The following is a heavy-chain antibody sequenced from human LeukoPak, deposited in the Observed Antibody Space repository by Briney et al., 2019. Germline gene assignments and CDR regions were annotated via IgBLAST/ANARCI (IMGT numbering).Heavy chain of an antibody. V-gene: IGHV4-4*07. CDR1: GGSISSYY. J-gene: IGHJ4*02. Sequence: PSETLSLTCTVSGGSISSYYWSWIRQPAGKGLEWIGRIYTSGSTNYNPSLKSRVTISVDKSKNQFSLKRSSVTAADTAVYYCARESSGIAVAAARGGARFDYWGQGTLVTVSS. CDR2: IYTSGST. D-gene: IGHD6-19*01. CDR3: ARESSGIAVAAARGGARFDY.